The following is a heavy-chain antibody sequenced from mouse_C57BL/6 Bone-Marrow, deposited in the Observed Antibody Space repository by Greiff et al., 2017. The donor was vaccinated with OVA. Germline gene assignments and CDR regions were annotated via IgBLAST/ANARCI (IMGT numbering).Heavy chain of an antibody. CDR1: GFNIKDYY. CDR3: ASIYYGNYDAMDY. Sequence: EVKLVESGAELVKPGASVKLSCTASGFNIKDYYMHWVKQRTEQGLEWIGRIDPEDGETKYAPKFQGKATITADTSSNTAYLQLSSLTSEDTAVYYCASIYYGNYDAMDYWGQGTSVTVSS. V-gene: IGHV14-2*01. J-gene: IGHJ4*01. CDR2: IDPEDGET. D-gene: IGHD2-1*01.